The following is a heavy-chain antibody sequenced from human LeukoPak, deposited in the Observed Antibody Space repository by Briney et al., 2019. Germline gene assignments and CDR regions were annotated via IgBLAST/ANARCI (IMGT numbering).Heavy chain of an antibody. D-gene: IGHD3-3*01. J-gene: IGHJ6*03. V-gene: IGHV3-11*04. CDR2: TSSSGSTI. CDR1: GFTFSDYY. Sequence: GGSLRLSCAASGFTFSDYYMSWIRQAPGKGLEWVSYTSSSGSTIYYADSVKGRFTISRDNAKNSLYLQMNSLRAEDTAVYYCARAIFGVVILYYMDVWGKGTTVTVSS. CDR3: ARAIFGVVILYYMDV.